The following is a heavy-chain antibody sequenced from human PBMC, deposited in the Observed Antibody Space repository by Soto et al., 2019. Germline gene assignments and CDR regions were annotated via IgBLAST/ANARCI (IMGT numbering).Heavy chain of an antibody. D-gene: IGHD5-18*01. CDR2: IKQDGSEK. V-gene: IGHV3-7*01. CDR3: ARGTPRGYSYD. CDR1: GFTFSTYW. Sequence: EVQLVESGGGLVQLGGSLRLSCAASGFTFSTYWMNWVRQAPGKGLEWVANIKQDGSEKYYVDSVKGRFTISRDNAKNSLYLQLNSLRAEDTAVYYCARGTPRGYSYDWGQGTLVTVSS. J-gene: IGHJ4*02.